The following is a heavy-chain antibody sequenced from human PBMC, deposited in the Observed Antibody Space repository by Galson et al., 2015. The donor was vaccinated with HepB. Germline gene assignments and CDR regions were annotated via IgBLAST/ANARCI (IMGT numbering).Heavy chain of an antibody. CDR2: TYYRSKWYN. Sequence: CAISGDSVSSNSVTWNWIRQSPSRGLEWLGRTYYRSKWYNDYAISVKSRITINPDTSKNQSSLQLNSVTPEDTAVYYCARAVAGTLFEYWGQGTLVTISS. CDR1: GDSVSSNSVT. V-gene: IGHV6-1*01. D-gene: IGHD6-19*01. CDR3: ARAVAGTLFEY. J-gene: IGHJ4*02.